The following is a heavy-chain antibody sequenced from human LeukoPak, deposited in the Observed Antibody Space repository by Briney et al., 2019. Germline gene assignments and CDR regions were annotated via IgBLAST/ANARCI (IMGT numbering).Heavy chain of an antibody. CDR3: AKDSSGYIDY. Sequence: GGSLRLSCAASGFTFSSYSMNWVRQAPGKGLEWVSSISSSSSYIYYADSVKGRFTISRDNATNSLYLQMNSLRGEDTAVYFCAKDSSGYIDYWGQGTLVTVSS. V-gene: IGHV3-21*01. J-gene: IGHJ4*02. CDR1: GFTFSSYS. CDR2: ISSSSSYI. D-gene: IGHD3-22*01.